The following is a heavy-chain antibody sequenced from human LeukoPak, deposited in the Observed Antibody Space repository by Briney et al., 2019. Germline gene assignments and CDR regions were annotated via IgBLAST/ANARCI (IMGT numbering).Heavy chain of an antibody. Sequence: SETLSLTCAVYGGSFSGYYWSWIRQPPGKGLEWIGEINHSGSTNYNPSLKSRVTISVDTSKNQFSLKLSSVTAADTAVYYCVRDLSYTYWGQGTLVTVSS. CDR2: INHSGST. V-gene: IGHV4-34*01. CDR1: GGSFSGYY. CDR3: VRDLSYTY. J-gene: IGHJ4*02.